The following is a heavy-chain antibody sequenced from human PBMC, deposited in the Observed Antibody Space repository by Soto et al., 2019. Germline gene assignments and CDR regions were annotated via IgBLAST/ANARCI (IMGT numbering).Heavy chain of an antibody. CDR3: ARGPSYSDSYFDH. D-gene: IGHD4-17*01. Sequence: GGSLRLSCAASGFTFSTYAMHWVRQAPGKGLQWLAVISYDGNNKYYADSVEGRFTISRDNSKNTVYLQMNSLRLEDTAVYYSARGPSYSDSYFDHWGQGTLVTVSS. V-gene: IGHV3-30*03. J-gene: IGHJ4*02. CDR1: GFTFSTYA. CDR2: ISYDGNNK.